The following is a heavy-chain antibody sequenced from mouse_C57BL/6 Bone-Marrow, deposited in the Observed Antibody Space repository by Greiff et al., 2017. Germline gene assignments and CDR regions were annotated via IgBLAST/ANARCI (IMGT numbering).Heavy chain of an antibody. CDR1: GFTFSSYG. J-gene: IGHJ4*01. D-gene: IGHD3-2*02. CDR3: ARRSSSEGGFYAMDY. V-gene: IGHV5-6*02. Sequence: EVMLVESGGDLVKPGGSLKLSCAASGFTFSSYGMSWVRQTPDKRLEWVATISSGGSYTYYPDSVKGRFTISRDNAKNTLYLQMSSLKSEDTAMYYCARRSSSEGGFYAMDYWGQGTSVTVSS. CDR2: ISSGGSYT.